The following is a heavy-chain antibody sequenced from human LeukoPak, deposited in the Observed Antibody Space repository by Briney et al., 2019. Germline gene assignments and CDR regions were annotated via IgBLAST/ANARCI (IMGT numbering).Heavy chain of an antibody. CDR3: ARDGGIAAADDY. Sequence: SVKVSCKASGGTFGSYAISWVRQAPGQGLEWMGRIIPILGIANYAQKFQGRVTITADKSTSTAYMELSSLRSEDTAVYYCARDGGIAAADDYWGQGTLVTVSS. J-gene: IGHJ4*02. CDR1: GGTFGSYA. CDR2: IIPILGIA. V-gene: IGHV1-69*04. D-gene: IGHD6-13*01.